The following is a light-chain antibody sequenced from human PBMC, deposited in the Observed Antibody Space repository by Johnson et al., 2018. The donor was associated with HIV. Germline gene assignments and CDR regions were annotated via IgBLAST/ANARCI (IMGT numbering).Light chain of an antibody. Sequence: QSVLTQPPSMSAAPGQKVTISCSGSSSNIGNNYVSWYQQLPGTAPKLLIYDNNKRPSGIPDRFSGSKSGTSATLGITGLQTGDEADYYCGTWDSSLSARYVFGTGTEVTVL. CDR1: SSNIGNNY. CDR2: DNN. V-gene: IGLV1-51*01. J-gene: IGLJ1*01. CDR3: GTWDSSLSARYV.